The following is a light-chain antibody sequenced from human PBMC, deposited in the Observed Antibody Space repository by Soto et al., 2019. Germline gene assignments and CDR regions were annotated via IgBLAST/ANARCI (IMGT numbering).Light chain of an antibody. CDR1: SGDVGRYNY. J-gene: IGLJ2*01. Sequence: QSALTQPPSASGSPGQSVTISCTGASGDVGRYNYVSWYQQHPGEVPKLLIYEVTYRPSGVSARFSGSKSGSTASLTISGLQAEDEADYFCSSYSTTTTPHVLFGGGTKLTVL. V-gene: IGLV2-14*01. CDR2: EVT. CDR3: SSYSTTTTPHVL.